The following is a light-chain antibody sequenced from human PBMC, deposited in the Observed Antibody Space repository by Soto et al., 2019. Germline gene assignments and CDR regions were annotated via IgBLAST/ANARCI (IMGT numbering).Light chain of an antibody. Sequence: DIQMTQSPSSLSASVGDSVTITCRASQSINIYLSWYQQKPGKAPKLLINVASTLQGGVPSRFSDSGSGTEFTRAISSLQPEDSATYYGQQSFSTPQTFGGGTRVEIK. V-gene: IGKV1-39*01. CDR1: QSINIY. CDR2: VAS. J-gene: IGKJ4*01. CDR3: QQSFSTPQT.